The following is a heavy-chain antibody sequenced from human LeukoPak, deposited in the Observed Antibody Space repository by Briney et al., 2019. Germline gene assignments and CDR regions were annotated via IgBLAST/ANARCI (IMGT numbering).Heavy chain of an antibody. CDR1: GGTFSSYA. D-gene: IGHD3-10*01. J-gene: IGHJ3*02. CDR2: ISAYNGNT. Sequence: ASVKVSCKASGGTFSSYAISWVRQAPGQGLEWMGWISAYNGNTNYAQKLQGRVTMTTDTSTSTAYMELRSLRSDDTAVYYCARAAASALLWFGELSLTDAFDIWGQGTMVTVSS. V-gene: IGHV1-18*01. CDR3: ARAAASALLWFGELSLTDAFDI.